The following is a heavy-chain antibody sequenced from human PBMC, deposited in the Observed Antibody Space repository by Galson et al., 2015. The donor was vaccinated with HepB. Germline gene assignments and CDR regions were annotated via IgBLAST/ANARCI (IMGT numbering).Heavy chain of an antibody. J-gene: IGHJ4*02. V-gene: IGHV3-48*01. CDR3: ARSRGYSRGWYHSPFPAGPDY. D-gene: IGHD6-19*01. CDR2: ISSSSSTI. Sequence: SLRLSCAASGFTFSSYSMNWVRQAPGKGLEWVSYISSSSSTIYYADSVKGRFTISRDNAKNSLYLQMNSLRAEDTAVYYCARSRGYSRGWYHSPFPAGPDYWGQGTLVTVSS. CDR1: GFTFSSYS.